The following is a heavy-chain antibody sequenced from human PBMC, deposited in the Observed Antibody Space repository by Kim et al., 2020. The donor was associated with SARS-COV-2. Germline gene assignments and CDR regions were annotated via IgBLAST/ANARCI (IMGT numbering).Heavy chain of an antibody. Sequence: ASVKVSCKVSGYTLTELSMHWVRQAPGKGLEWMGGFDPEDGETIYAQKFRGRVTMTEDTSTDTAYMELSSLRSEDTAVYYCATAFSIIAVAGTRHYYYYYGMDVWGQGTTVTVSS. CDR1: GYTLTELS. J-gene: IGHJ6*02. V-gene: IGHV1-24*01. CDR2: FDPEDGET. D-gene: IGHD6-19*01. CDR3: ATAFSIIAVAGTRHYYYYYGMDV.